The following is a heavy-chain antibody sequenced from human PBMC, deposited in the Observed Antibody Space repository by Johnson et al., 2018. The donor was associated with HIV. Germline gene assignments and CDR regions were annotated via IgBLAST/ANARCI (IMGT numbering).Heavy chain of an antibody. D-gene: IGHD6-13*01. CDR3: AKDGGARGSSWYEGVFDI. Sequence: QMQLVESGGGVVQPGGSLRLSCAASGFTFSSYGMHWVRQAPGKGLEWLAVISYDGSNKYYADSVKGRFTISRANSKNTLYLQINSLRAEDTAVYYCAKDGGARGSSWYEGVFDIWGQGTMVTVSS. CDR1: GFTFSSYG. V-gene: IGHV3-30*18. CDR2: ISYDGSNK. J-gene: IGHJ3*02.